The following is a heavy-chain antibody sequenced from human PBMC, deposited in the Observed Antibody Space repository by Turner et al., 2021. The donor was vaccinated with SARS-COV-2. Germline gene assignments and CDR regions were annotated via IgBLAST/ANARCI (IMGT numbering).Heavy chain of an antibody. CDR1: GFTFSSYA. Sequence: QVQLVASGGGVVQPGRSLRLSCAASGFTFSSYAMHWVRQAPGKGLEWVAIISYDGSNENYADSVKGRFTISRDNSKNTLYLQMNSLRAEDTAVYYCARDLGYPFGGMDVWGQGTTVTVSS. J-gene: IGHJ6*02. CDR3: ARDLGYPFGGMDV. V-gene: IGHV3-30-3*01. CDR2: ISYDGSNE. D-gene: IGHD3-16*01.